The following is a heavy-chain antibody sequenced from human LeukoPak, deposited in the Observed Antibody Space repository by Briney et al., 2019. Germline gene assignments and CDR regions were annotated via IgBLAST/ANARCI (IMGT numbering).Heavy chain of an antibody. CDR2: INQDESEK. Sequence: GGSLRLSCAVSGFTFSAYWMTWVRQAPGEGLEWVATINQDESEKYYVDSVKGRFTISRDNAKNALYLQMNSLRAEDTAVYYCARGRGLGYYMDVWGKGTTVTVSS. V-gene: IGHV3-7*01. J-gene: IGHJ6*03. CDR3: ARGRGLGYYMDV. CDR1: GFTFSAYW. D-gene: IGHD5-12*01.